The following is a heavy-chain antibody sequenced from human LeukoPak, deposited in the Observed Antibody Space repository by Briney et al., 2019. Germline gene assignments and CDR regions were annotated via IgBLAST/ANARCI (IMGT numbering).Heavy chain of an antibody. CDR3: ARYRIVVPAAHYFDY. CDR1: GFTFSSYW. CDR2: IKQDGSEK. V-gene: IGHV3-7*01. D-gene: IGHD2-2*01. Sequence: GGSLRLSCAASGFTFSSYWMSWVRLAPGKGLEWVANIKQDGSEKYYVDSVKGRFTISRDNAMNSLYLQLNSLGAEDTAVYYCARYRIVVPAAHYFDYWGQGTLVTVSS. J-gene: IGHJ4*02.